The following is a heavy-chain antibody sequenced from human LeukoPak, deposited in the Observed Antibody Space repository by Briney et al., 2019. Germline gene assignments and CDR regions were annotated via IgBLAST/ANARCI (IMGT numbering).Heavy chain of an antibody. D-gene: IGHD2-2*03. J-gene: IGHJ3*02. CDR2: ISAYNGNT. CDR1: GYTFTSYG. Sequence: GASVKVSCKASGYTFTSYGISWVRQAPGQGLEWMGWISAYNGNTNYAQKLQGRVTMTTDTSTSTAYMELRSLRSDDTAVYYCARVRTWILHNGDAFDIWGQGTMVTVSS. CDR3: ARVRTWILHNGDAFDI. V-gene: IGHV1-18*01.